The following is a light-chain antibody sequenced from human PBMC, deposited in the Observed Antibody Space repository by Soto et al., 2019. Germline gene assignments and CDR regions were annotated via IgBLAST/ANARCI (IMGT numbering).Light chain of an antibody. J-gene: IGLJ3*02. Sequence: QSVLTQPPSVSASPGQSVTISCTGSSSDVGTFDSVSWYQQHPRKAPKLLISDVTKRPSGVPDRFSGSKSGNTASLTISGLQAEDEGHYYCCSYAGSYTWLFGGGTKLTVL. V-gene: IGLV2-11*01. CDR3: CSYAGSYTWL. CDR2: DVT. CDR1: SSDVGTFDS.